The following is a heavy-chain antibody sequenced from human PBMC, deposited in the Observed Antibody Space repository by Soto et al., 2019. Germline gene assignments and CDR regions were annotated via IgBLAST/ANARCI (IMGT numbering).Heavy chain of an antibody. J-gene: IGHJ5*02. D-gene: IGHD2-15*01. V-gene: IGHV4-34*01. CDR1: GGSFSGDY. CDR2: INHSGST. CDR3: ATGRIFGWFDP. Sequence: SETLSLTCAVYGGSFSGDYWSWIRQPPGKGLEWIGEINHSGSTNYNPSLKSRVTISVDTSKNQFSLKLNSVTAADTAVYYCATGRIFGWFDPWGQGTLVTVSS.